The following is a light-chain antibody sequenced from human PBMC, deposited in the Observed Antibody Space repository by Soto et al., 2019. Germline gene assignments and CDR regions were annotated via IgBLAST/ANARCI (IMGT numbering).Light chain of an antibody. CDR3: QQYDNIILS. Sequence: ILLTQSPTSLSASVGDRVTITCQASQYIGNYLNWYQQKPGEAPRLLISGASNLEPGVPSRFSGGGSGADFTFIISSLQPEDVATYSCQQYDNIILSFGGGTKVDI. J-gene: IGKJ4*01. CDR1: QYIGNY. V-gene: IGKV1-33*01. CDR2: GAS.